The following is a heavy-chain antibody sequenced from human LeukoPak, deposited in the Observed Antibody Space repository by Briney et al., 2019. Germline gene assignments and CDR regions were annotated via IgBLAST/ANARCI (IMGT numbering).Heavy chain of an antibody. CDR1: GYTFTAYY. J-gene: IGHJ4*02. Sequence: ASVKVSCKASGYTFTAYYMHWVRQAPGQGLEWIGCIGPTGNTVYVQKFQGRVTVTRDTSINTVYMEVNSLRSDDTAVYSCARESLGGLKYFDDWGRGTLVTVSS. CDR3: ARESLGGLKYFDD. CDR2: IGPTGNT. V-gene: IGHV1-2*02. D-gene: IGHD3-16*01.